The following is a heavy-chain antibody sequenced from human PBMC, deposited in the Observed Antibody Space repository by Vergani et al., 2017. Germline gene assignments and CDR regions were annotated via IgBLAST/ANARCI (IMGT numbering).Heavy chain of an antibody. J-gene: IGHJ6*03. CDR3: ARAKTPKIDNLTGSYYYYYMDV. CDR2: IVVGSGNT. CDR1: GFTFTSSA. V-gene: IGHV1-58*01. Sequence: QMQLVQSGPEVKKPGTSVKVSCKASGFTFTSSAVQWVRQARGQRLEWIGWIVVGSGNTNYAQKFQGRVTITADESTSTAYMELSSLRSEDTAVYYCARAKTPKIDNLTGSYYYYYMDVWGKGTTVTVSS. D-gene: IGHD3-9*01.